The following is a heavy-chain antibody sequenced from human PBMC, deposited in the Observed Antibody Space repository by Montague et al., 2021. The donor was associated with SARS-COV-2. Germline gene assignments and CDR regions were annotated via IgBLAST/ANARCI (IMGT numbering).Heavy chain of an antibody. V-gene: IGHV4-59*02. Sequence: SETLSLTCSVSSGSVSSDYWSWIRQPPGKGLEWIGYIYYSGSTNYNPSLKSRVTISVDTSKNQFSLKLSSVTAADTAVYYCARGAGYSSSWYLAFEIWGQGTMVTVSS. CDR2: IYYSGST. D-gene: IGHD6-13*01. J-gene: IGHJ3*02. CDR3: ARGAGYSSSWYLAFEI. CDR1: SGSVSSDY.